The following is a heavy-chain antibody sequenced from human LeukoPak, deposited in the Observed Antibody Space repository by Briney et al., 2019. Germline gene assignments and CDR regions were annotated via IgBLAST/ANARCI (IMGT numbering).Heavy chain of an antibody. Sequence: SQTLSLTCAISGDSVSTNSASWNWIRQSPSRGLEWLGRTFYRSQWYYDYAVSVKGRITTNPDTSKNHFSLHLNSVTPEDTAVYYCAREILGSESTPFEYWGQGALVTVSS. CDR3: AREILGSESTPFEY. D-gene: IGHD5/OR15-5a*01. J-gene: IGHJ4*02. CDR1: GDSVSTNSAS. V-gene: IGHV6-1*01. CDR2: TFYRSQWYY.